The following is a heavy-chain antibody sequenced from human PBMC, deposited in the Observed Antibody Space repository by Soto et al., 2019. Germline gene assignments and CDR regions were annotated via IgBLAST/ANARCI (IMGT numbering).Heavy chain of an antibody. CDR3: ARGRGHDAFDI. Sequence: SETLSLTCTVSGGSISSYYWSWIRQPPGKGLEWIGYIYYSGSTNYNPSLKSRVTISVDTSKNQFSLKLSSVTAADTAVYDCARGRGHDAFDIWGQGTMVTVSS. CDR2: IYYSGST. J-gene: IGHJ3*02. CDR1: GGSISSYY. V-gene: IGHV4-59*01.